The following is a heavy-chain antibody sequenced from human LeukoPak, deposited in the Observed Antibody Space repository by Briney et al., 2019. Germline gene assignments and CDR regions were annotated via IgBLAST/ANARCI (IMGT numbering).Heavy chain of an antibody. CDR1: GGSISSYY. CDR2: IYYSGST. J-gene: IGHJ6*03. Sequence: PSETLSLTCTVSGGSISSYYWSWTRQPPGKGLEWIGYIYYSGSTNYNPSLKSRVTISVDTSKNQFSLKLSSVTAADTAVYYCARGPAPSYYYYYMDVWGKGTTVTVSS. CDR3: ARGPAPSYYYYYMDV. V-gene: IGHV4-59*01.